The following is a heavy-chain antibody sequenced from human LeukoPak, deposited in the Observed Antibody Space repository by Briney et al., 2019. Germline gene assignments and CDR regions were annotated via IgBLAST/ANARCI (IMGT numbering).Heavy chain of an antibody. Sequence: GGSLRLSCAASGFTVSSNYMSWVRQAPGKGLEWVSSISSSSSYIYYADSVKGRFTISRDNAKNSLYLQMNSLRAEDTAVYYCAKIAWYYMDVWGKGTTVTVSS. CDR1: GFTVSSNY. D-gene: IGHD2-21*01. CDR3: AKIAWYYMDV. J-gene: IGHJ6*03. CDR2: ISSSSSYI. V-gene: IGHV3-21*04.